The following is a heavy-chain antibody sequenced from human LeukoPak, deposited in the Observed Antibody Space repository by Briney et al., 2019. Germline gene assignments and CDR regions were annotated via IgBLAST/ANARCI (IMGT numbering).Heavy chain of an antibody. D-gene: IGHD2-15*01. Sequence: ASVKVSCKASGYTFTSYGISWVRQAPGQGLEWMGWISAYNGNTNYAQKVQGRLTMTTDTSTSTAYMELRSLRSDDTAVYYCAREGSSYCSGDSCYGDAFDIWGQGTMVTVSS. CDR3: AREGSSYCSGDSCYGDAFDI. J-gene: IGHJ3*02. V-gene: IGHV1-18*01. CDR2: ISAYNGNT. CDR1: GYTFTSYG.